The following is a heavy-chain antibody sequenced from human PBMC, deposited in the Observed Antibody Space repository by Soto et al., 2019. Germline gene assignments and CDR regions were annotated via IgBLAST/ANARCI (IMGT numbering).Heavy chain of an antibody. J-gene: IGHJ6*02. V-gene: IGHV1-69*13. CDR2: IIPIFGTA. D-gene: IGHD3-9*01. CDR3: ARDRTSKVLRYFDWLVPDGVDV. Sequence: SVKVSCKDSGGALSSYAISWVRQAPGQGLEWMGGIIPIFGTANYAQKFQGRVTITADESTSTAYMELSSLRSEDTAVYYCARDRTSKVLRYFDWLVPDGVDVWGQGTTVTVSS. CDR1: GGALSSYA.